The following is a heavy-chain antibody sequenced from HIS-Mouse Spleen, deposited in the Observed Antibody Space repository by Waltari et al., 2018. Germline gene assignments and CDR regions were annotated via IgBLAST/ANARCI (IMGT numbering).Heavy chain of an antibody. Sequence: QLQLQESGPGLVKPSETLSLTCTVSGGSISRSRYYWGWIRQPPGKGLEWIGSIYYSGSTYYNPSLKSRVTMSVDTSKNQFSLKLSSVTAADTAVYYCAREIPYSSSWYDWYFDLWGRGTLVTVSS. CDR1: GGSISRSRYY. CDR3: AREIPYSSSWYDWYFDL. D-gene: IGHD6-13*01. CDR2: IYYSGST. V-gene: IGHV4-39*07. J-gene: IGHJ2*01.